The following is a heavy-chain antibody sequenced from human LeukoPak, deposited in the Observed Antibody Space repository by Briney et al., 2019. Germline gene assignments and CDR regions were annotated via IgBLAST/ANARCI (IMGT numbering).Heavy chain of an antibody. Sequence: GASVKVSCKASGYTFTGYYMHWVRQAPGQGLEWMGRINPNSGGTNYAQRFQGRVTMTRDTSISTAYMELSRLRSDDTAVYYCARGEAIGYCSGGSCYSRRYYYYMDVWGKGTTVAVSS. CDR1: GYTFTGYY. J-gene: IGHJ6*03. D-gene: IGHD2-15*01. V-gene: IGHV1-2*06. CDR3: ARGEAIGYCSGGSCYSRRYYYYMDV. CDR2: INPNSGGT.